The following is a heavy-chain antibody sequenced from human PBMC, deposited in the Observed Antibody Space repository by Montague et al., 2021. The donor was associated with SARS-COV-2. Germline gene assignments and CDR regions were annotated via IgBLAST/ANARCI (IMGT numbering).Heavy chain of an antibody. V-gene: IGHV4-59*11. J-gene: IGHJ5*02. Sequence: TLSLTCTVSGGSMSDHYWAWIRQPPGKGLEWLAYIYYSGGINSNXXLKSRVTMSVDTSKNQFSLKLTSVTAADTAVYYCARAVSVRRAVNWFDPWGQGTLVTVSS. CDR1: GGSMSDHY. D-gene: IGHD3-10*01. CDR2: IYYSGGI. CDR3: ARAVSVRRAVNWFDP.